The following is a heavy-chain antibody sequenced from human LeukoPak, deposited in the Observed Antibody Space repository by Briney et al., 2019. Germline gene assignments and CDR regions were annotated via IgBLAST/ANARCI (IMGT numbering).Heavy chain of an antibody. D-gene: IGHD3-16*02. CDR3: AILRLGELSYHYFDY. CDR2: INPNSGGT. CDR1: GYTFTGYY. Sequence: ASVKVSCKASGYTFTGYYMHWVRQAPGQGLEWVGWINPNSGGTNYAQKFQGRVTMTRDTSISTAYMELSRLRSDDTAVYYCAILRLGELSYHYFDYWGQGTLVTVSS. J-gene: IGHJ4*02. V-gene: IGHV1-2*02.